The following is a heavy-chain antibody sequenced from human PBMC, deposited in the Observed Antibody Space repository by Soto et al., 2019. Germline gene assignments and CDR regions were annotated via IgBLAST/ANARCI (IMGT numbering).Heavy chain of an antibody. Sequence: SETLSLTCTVSGGSISSSSYYWGWIRQPPGKGLEWIGSIYYSGSTYYNPPLKSRVTISVDTSKNQFSLKLSSVTAADTAVYYCARQGIAAAGRYYYYYGMDVWGQGTTVTVSS. J-gene: IGHJ6*02. V-gene: IGHV4-39*01. CDR3: ARQGIAAAGRYYYYYGMDV. CDR1: GGSISSSSYY. D-gene: IGHD6-13*01. CDR2: IYYSGST.